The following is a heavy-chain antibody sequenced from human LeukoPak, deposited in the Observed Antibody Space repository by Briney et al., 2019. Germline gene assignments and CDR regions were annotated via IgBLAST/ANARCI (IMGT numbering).Heavy chain of an antibody. CDR1: GFTVSSNY. CDR2: IYSGGST. Sequence: GGSLRLSCAASGFTVSSNYISWVRQAPGKGLEWVSVIYSGGSTYYADSVKGRFTISRDNSKNTLYLQMNSLRAEDTAVYYCARADFVKWWFDTWGQGTLVTVSS. CDR3: ARADFVKWWFDT. D-gene: IGHD1-26*01. V-gene: IGHV3-66*02. J-gene: IGHJ5*02.